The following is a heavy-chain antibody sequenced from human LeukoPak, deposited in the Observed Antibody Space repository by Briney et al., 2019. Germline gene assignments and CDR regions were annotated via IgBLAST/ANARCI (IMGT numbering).Heavy chain of an antibody. D-gene: IGHD3-22*01. CDR2: IRYDGSNK. V-gene: IGHV3-30*02. J-gene: IGHJ4*02. CDR3: AKDGVHYYDSSGWFDY. CDR1: GFTFSSYG. Sequence: GGSLRLSCAASGFTFSSYGMHWVPQAPGKGLEWVAFIRYDGSNKYYADSVKGRFTISRDNSKNTLYLQMNSLRAEDTAVYYCAKDGVHYYDSSGWFDYWGQGTLVTVSS.